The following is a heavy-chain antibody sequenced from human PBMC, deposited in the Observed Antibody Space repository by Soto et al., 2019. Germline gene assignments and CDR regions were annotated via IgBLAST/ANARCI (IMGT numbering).Heavy chain of an antibody. D-gene: IGHD3-10*01. CDR1: GDSINSNSFY. CDR3: ARIVLTYFGEPLDP. CDR2: IYNSGRT. V-gene: IGHV4-39*01. Sequence: ASETLSLTCTVSGDSINSNSFYWAWIRQPPGKGLEWIGSIYNSGRTYYNPSLKSRVTMSIDTSKNQFSLRLNSVTATDTAVYYCARIVLTYFGEPLDPWGQGTRVTVAS. J-gene: IGHJ5*02.